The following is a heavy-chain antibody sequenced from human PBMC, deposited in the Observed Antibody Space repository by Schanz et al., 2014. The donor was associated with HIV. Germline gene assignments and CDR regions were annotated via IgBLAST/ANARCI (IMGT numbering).Heavy chain of an antibody. D-gene: IGHD3-10*01. CDR3: AKDSGSGVMFNFDY. CDR2: ISFDSNTI. CDR1: GFTFSSYG. V-gene: IGHV3-48*01. Sequence: DVQLSESGGDVVQPGRSVRLSCAASGFTFSSYGMHWVRQTPGKGLEWISYISFDSNTIYYADSVQGRFTISRDNSKNTLYLQMNSLRAEDTAVYYCAKDSGSGVMFNFDYWGQGTLVTVSS. J-gene: IGHJ4*02.